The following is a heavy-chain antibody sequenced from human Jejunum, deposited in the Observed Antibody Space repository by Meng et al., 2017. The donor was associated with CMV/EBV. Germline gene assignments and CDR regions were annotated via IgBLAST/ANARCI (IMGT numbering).Heavy chain of an antibody. CDR3: ARYGRITGTDS. J-gene: IGHJ4*02. CDR1: GYTFPGFS. Sequence: SCKASGYTFPGFSIHWVRQAPGQGPEWMGWINPNNGGTKYALDFLGRVTMTRDTSMNTVYMQLSNLRSDDTALYYCARYGRITGTDSWGQGTLVTVSS. D-gene: IGHD1-20*01. CDR2: INPNNGGT. V-gene: IGHV1-2*02.